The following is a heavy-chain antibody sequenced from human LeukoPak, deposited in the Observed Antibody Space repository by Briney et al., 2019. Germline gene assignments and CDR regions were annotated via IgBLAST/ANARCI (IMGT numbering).Heavy chain of an antibody. V-gene: IGHV4-59*01. D-gene: IGHD3-22*01. CDR1: GGSISSYY. CDR3: ARVPYYYDSSAYYEYYFDY. Sequence: SETLSLTCTVSGGSISSYYWSWIRQPPGKGLEWIGHIYYSGSTNYNPSLKSRVTISVDTSKNQFSLKLSSVTAADTAVYYCARVPYYYDSSAYYEYYFDYWGQGTLVTVSS. CDR2: IYYSGST. J-gene: IGHJ4*02.